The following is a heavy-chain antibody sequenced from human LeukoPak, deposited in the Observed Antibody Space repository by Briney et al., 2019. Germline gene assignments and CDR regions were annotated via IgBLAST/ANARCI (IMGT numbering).Heavy chain of an antibody. CDR1: GGSISSYY. J-gene: IGHJ4*02. Sequence: SETLSLTCTVSGGSISSYYWSWIRQPPGKGLEWIGYIYYSGSTNYNPSLKSRVTISVDTSKNQLSLKLSSVTAADTAVYYCARRRSHYDSSGIFDYWGQGTLVTVSS. CDR2: IYYSGST. D-gene: IGHD3-22*01. CDR3: ARRRSHYDSSGIFDY. V-gene: IGHV4-59*01.